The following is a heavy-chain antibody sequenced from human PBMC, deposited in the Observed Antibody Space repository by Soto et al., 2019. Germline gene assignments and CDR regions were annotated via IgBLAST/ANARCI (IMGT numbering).Heavy chain of an antibody. CDR3: AAVPVWSGYYALGL. D-gene: IGHD3-3*01. CDR2: IIASGGST. V-gene: IGHV1-46*01. CDR1: GYTFTSYY. Sequence: EASVKVSCKASGYTFTSYYMHWVRQAPGQGLEWMGRIIASGGSTSYAQKFQERVTMTRDTSTSTAYMELSSLRSEDTAVYYCAAVPVWSGYYALGLWGQGTLVTVSS. J-gene: IGHJ4*02.